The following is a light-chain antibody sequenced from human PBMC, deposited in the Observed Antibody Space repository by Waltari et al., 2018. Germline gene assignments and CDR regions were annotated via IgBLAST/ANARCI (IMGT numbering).Light chain of an antibody. Sequence: EIVMTQSPATLSVSPGQSATLPCRASQSVSSNLAWYQQKPGQPPRLLIYGASTKATGIPARFSGSGSGTEVTLTISSMQSEDFAVYYCQQYNNWLALTFGGGTKVEIK. CDR2: GAS. CDR1: QSVSSN. J-gene: IGKJ4*01. CDR3: QQYNNWLALT. V-gene: IGKV3-15*01.